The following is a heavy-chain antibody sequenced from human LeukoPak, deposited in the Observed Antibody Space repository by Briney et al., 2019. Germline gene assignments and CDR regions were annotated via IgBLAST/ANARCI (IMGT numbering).Heavy chain of an antibody. J-gene: IGHJ3*02. CDR3: AREHSSGYYFDAFDI. V-gene: IGHV1-2*02. Sequence: ASVKVSCKASGYTFTGYYMHWVRQAPGQGLAWMGWINPNSGGTNYAQKFQGRVTTTRDTSISTAYMELSRLRSDDTAVYYCAREHSSGYYFDAFDIWGQGTMVTVSS. CDR2: INPNSGGT. D-gene: IGHD3-22*01. CDR1: GYTFTGYY.